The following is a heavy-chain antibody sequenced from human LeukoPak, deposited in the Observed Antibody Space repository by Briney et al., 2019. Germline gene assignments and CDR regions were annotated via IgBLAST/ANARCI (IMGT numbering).Heavy chain of an antibody. CDR1: GGPFSGYY. J-gene: IGHJ4*02. D-gene: IGHD6-13*01. CDR2: INHSGST. CDR3: ARGQQLVMMRIAGDDY. V-gene: IGHV4-34*01. Sequence: PSETLSLTCAVYGGPFSGYYWSRIRQPPGKGLEWIGEINHSGSTNYNLSLKSRVTISVDTSKNQFSLKLSSVTAADTAVYYCARGQQLVMMRIAGDDYWGQGTLVTVSS.